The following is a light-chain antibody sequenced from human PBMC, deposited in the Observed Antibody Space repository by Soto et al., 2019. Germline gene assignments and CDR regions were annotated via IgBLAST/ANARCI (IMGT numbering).Light chain of an antibody. CDR2: GAS. J-gene: IGKJ1*01. Sequence: IVMTQSAATLPVCPGERATLSCRASQSVSSNLAWYQQKPGQAPRLLIYGASTRATGIPARFSGSGSGTEFTLTISSLQSEDFAVYYCQQYNNWPPMAFGQGTKVEIK. CDR1: QSVSSN. CDR3: QQYNNWPPMA. V-gene: IGKV3-15*01.